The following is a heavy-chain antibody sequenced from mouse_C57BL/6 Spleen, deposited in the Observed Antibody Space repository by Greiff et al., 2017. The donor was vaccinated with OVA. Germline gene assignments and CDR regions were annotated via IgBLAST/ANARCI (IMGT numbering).Heavy chain of an antibody. V-gene: IGHV14-1*01. Sequence: VQLQQSGAELVRPGASVELSCTASGFNIKDYYMHWVKQRPEQGLEWIGRIDPEDGDTEYAPKFQGKATMTADTSSNTAYLQLSSLTSEDTAVYYCTTLGSNYPFAYWGQGTLVTVSA. CDR1: GFNIKDYY. D-gene: IGHD1-1*01. CDR2: IDPEDGDT. CDR3: TTLGSNYPFAY. J-gene: IGHJ3*01.